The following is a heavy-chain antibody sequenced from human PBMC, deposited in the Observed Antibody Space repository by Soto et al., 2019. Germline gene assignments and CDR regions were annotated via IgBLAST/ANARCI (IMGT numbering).Heavy chain of an antibody. V-gene: IGHV4-30-2*01. CDR1: GGSVNNDAYS. CDR3: ASIWFGEFAYGVDV. D-gene: IGHD3-10*01. J-gene: IGHJ6*02. CDR2: IYQTGSA. Sequence: QLQESGSGLVRPSQTLSLTCAVSGGSVNNDAYSWNWIRQPPGKGLEWIGYIYQTGSAYYNPSLKSRVTMSLDRSKNQFSLRLTSVTSADTAVYYCASIWFGEFAYGVDVWGQGTSVTVSS.